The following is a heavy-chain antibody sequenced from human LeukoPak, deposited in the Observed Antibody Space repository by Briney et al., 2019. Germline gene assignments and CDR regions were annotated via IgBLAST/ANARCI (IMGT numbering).Heavy chain of an antibody. D-gene: IGHD2-8*01. CDR2: ISSSGSTI. CDR3: AREGRIVLMVYAPADY. Sequence: QAGGSLRLSCAASGFTFSSYSMNWVRQAPGKGLEWVSYISSSGSTIYYADSVKGRFTISRDNAKNSLYLQMNSLRAEDTAVYYCAREGRIVLMVYAPADYWGQGTLVTVSS. V-gene: IGHV3-48*04. J-gene: IGHJ4*02. CDR1: GFTFSSYS.